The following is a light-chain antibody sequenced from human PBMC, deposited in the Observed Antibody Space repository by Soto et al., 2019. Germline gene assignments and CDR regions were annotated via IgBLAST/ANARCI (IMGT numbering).Light chain of an antibody. V-gene: IGKV2-28*01. Sequence: EIVMTQSPLSLTVTPGEPASISCKSTQSLLHSNGNTFLDWYMQKPGQSPQLLIYLCSRRAPGAPDRVSGSGSGTDFTLRISTVEADDAGIYYCMPALQTPRTFGQGPKLEL. CDR3: MPALQTPRT. CDR1: QSLLHSNGNTF. J-gene: IGKJ1*01. CDR2: LCS.